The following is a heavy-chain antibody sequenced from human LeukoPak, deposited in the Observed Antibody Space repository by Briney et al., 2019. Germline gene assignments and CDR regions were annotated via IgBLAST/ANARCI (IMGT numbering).Heavy chain of an antibody. CDR2: ISAYNGNT. CDR1: GYTFTSYG. D-gene: IGHD4-17*01. CDR3: ARVENDYGDSDYFDY. Sequence: SVKVSCKASGYTFTSYGISWVRQAPGQGLEWMGWISAYNGNTNYAQKLQGRVTMTTDTSTSTAYMELRSLRSDDTAVYYCARVENDYGDSDYFDYWGQGTLVTVSS. J-gene: IGHJ4*02. V-gene: IGHV1-18*01.